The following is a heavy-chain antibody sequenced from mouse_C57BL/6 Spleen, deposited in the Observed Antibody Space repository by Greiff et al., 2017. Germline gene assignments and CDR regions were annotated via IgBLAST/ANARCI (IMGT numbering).Heavy chain of an antibody. D-gene: IGHD2-10*01. CDR2: IDPETGGT. Sequence: VKLMESGAELVRPGASVTLSCKASGYTFTDYEMHWVKQTPVHGLEWIGAIDPETGGTAYNQKFKGKAILTADKSSSTAYMELRSLTSEDSAVYYCTEAYSPWYFDVWGTGTTDTVSS. J-gene: IGHJ1*03. CDR3: TEAYSPWYFDV. V-gene: IGHV1-15*01. CDR1: GYTFTDYE.